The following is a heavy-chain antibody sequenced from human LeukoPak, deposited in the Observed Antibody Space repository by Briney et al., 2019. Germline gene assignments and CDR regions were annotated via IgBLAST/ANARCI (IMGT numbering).Heavy chain of an antibody. Sequence: SQTLSLTCAISGDSVSSNSVTWNWIRQSPSRGLEWLGRTYYRSTWYNDYAVSVRGRITVNPDTSKNQFSLHLNSVTPEDTAVYYCARRLTQYDCFDPWGQGILVTVSS. CDR3: ARRLTQYDCFDP. CDR1: GDSVSSNSVT. D-gene: IGHD2-2*01. CDR2: TYYRSTWYN. J-gene: IGHJ5*02. V-gene: IGHV6-1*01.